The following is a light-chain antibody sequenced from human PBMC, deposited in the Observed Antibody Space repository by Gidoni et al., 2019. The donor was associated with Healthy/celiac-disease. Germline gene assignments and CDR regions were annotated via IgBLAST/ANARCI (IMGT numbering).Light chain of an antibody. V-gene: IGKV3-20*01. Sequence: IVLTQSQDTLSLSPGERATLSCRASQSVRSGSLVWYQKKPGKAPRLLNYGASRRATDIPDNFSGSGSATVFPLTISRLEPEYFAVYHCQHSGSSLWTFGQGTKVEIK. J-gene: IGKJ1*01. CDR2: GAS. CDR3: QHSGSSLWT. CDR1: QSVRSGS.